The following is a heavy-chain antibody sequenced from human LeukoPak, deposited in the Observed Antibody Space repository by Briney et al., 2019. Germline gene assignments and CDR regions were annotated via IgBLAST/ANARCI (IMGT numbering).Heavy chain of an antibody. CDR2: IKQDGSGK. J-gene: IGHJ4*02. CDR1: GFTFSSYW. V-gene: IGHV3-7*01. Sequence: PGGSLRLSCAASGFTFSSYWMSWVRQAPGKGLEWVANIKQDGSGKYYVDSVKGRLTISRDNAKNTLYLQMNSLRAEDTAVYYCARDRGQLNYWGQGTLVTVSS. CDR3: ARDRGQLNY. D-gene: IGHD5-18*01.